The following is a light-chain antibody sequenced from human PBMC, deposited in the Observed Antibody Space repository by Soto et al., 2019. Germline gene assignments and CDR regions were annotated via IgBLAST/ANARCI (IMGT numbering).Light chain of an antibody. CDR1: ENLRTF. Sequence: EIVLTQSPATLSLSPGERATLSCRATENLRTFLAWYQQKAGQAPRLLIYDASNRATGIPDRFSGSESGTDCTLTISNLEPEDSAVYYCQRRSIWPLTFGGGTKVDIK. CDR3: QRRSIWPLT. J-gene: IGKJ4*02. V-gene: IGKV3-11*01. CDR2: DAS.